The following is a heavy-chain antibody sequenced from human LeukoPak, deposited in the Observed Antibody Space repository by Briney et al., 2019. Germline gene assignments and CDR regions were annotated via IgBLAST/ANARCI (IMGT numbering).Heavy chain of an antibody. D-gene: IGHD3-16*02. Sequence: SETLSLTCTVSGGSISSSSYYWGWIRQPPGKGLEWIGSIYYSGSTYYNPSLKSRVTISVDTSKNQFSLKLSSVTAADTAVYYCARGLKLRLGELSLSFDYWGQGTLVTVSS. V-gene: IGHV4-39*07. J-gene: IGHJ4*02. CDR3: ARGLKLRLGELSLSFDY. CDR2: IYYSGST. CDR1: GGSISSSSYY.